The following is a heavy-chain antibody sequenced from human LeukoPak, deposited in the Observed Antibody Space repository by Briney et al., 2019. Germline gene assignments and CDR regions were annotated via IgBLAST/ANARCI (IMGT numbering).Heavy chain of an antibody. CDR1: GGSISIYY. CDR2: IYYSGST. D-gene: IGHD1-26*01. CDR3: AREVGATNWFDP. J-gene: IGHJ5*02. Sequence: PSETLSLTCTVSGGSISIYYWSWIRQPPGKGLEWIGYIYYSGSTNYNPSLKSRVTISVDTSKNQFSLKLSSVTAADTAVYYCAREVGATNWFDPWGQGTLVTVSS. V-gene: IGHV4-59*12.